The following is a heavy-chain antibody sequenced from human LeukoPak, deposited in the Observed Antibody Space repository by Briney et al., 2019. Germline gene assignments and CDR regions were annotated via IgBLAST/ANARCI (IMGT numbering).Heavy chain of an antibody. J-gene: IGHJ5*02. V-gene: IGHV4-59*08. D-gene: IGHD6-13*01. CDR2: IYYSGST. CDR3: ARGYSSSWHLNWFDP. Sequence: SETLSLTCTVSGDSISTYYWSWIRQPPGKGLEWIGYIYYSGSTNHNPSLKSRITISVDTSKNQFSLKLSSVTAADTAVYYCARGYSSSWHLNWFDPWGQGTLVTVSS. CDR1: GDSISTYY.